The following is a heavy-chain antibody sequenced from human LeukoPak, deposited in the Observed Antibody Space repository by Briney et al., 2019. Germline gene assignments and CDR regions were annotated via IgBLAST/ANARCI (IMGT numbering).Heavy chain of an antibody. CDR3: ARAQTYGDSRLLLDF. CDR2: ISSSGTTI. Sequence: GGSLRLSCAASGFTFSNYEMNWVRQAPGKGLEWVSYISSSGTTIYYADSVEGRFTISRDNAKNSQYLQMNSLRVEDTALYYCARAQTYGDSRLLLDFWGQGTLVTVSS. CDR1: GFTFSNYE. J-gene: IGHJ4*02. V-gene: IGHV3-48*03. D-gene: IGHD4-17*01.